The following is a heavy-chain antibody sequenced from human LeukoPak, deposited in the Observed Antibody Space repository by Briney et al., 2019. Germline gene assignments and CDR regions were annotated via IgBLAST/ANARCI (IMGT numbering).Heavy chain of an antibody. J-gene: IGHJ4*02. CDR2: ISAYNGNT. D-gene: IGHD3-22*01. Sequence: ASVKVSCKASGYTFTSYGISWVRQAPGQGLKWMGWISAYNGNTNYAQKLQGRVTMTTDTSTSTAYMELRSLRSDDTAVYYCALSPTGYYYDSSGCYDYWGQGTLVTVSS. CDR1: GYTFTSYG. V-gene: IGHV1-18*01. CDR3: ALSPTGYYYDSSGCYDY.